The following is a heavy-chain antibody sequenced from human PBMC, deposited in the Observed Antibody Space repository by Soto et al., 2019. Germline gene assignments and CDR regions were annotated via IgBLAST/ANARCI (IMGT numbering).Heavy chain of an antibody. CDR2: ISGAYGI. D-gene: IGHD6-19*01. V-gene: IGHV3-23*05. CDR1: GFSFSSYA. Sequence: EVQLLDSGGGLIQPGGSLRLSCAASGFSFSSYAMSWFRQAPGKGLEWVSSISGAYGIHYADSVKGRFTISRDNSKNTLYLQMNSLRAEDTAVYYCAKAYSTGWSEGYFDYWGQGTLVTVSS. CDR3: AKAYSTGWSEGYFDY. J-gene: IGHJ4*02.